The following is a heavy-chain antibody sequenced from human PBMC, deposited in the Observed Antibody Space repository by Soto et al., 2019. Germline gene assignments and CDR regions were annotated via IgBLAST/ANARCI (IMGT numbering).Heavy chain of an antibody. CDR2: ISSSGTYI. V-gene: IGHV3-21*01. Sequence: LRLSCEASGFTFNDYSMDWVRQAPEKGLEWVSSISSSGTYIYYADSVKGRFAISRDNANNVMYLQMDTLRAEDTAVYYCVRAGHVFDVHYYGMDLWGQGTTVTVS. J-gene: IGHJ6*02. D-gene: IGHD3-10*01. CDR3: VRAGHVFDVHYYGMDL. CDR1: GFTFNDYS.